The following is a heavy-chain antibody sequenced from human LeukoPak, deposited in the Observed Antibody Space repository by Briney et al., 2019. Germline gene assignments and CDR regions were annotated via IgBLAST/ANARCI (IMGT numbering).Heavy chain of an antibody. CDR1: GGSISSYY. CDR3: ARKIVGATGFDY. CDR2: IYYSGST. D-gene: IGHD1-26*01. V-gene: IGHV4-59*01. J-gene: IGHJ4*02. Sequence: SETLSLTCTVSGGSISSYYWSWIRQPPGKGLEWIGYIYYSGSTNYNPSLKSRVTISVDTSENQFSLKLSSVTAADTAVYYCARKIVGATGFDYWGQGTLVTVSS.